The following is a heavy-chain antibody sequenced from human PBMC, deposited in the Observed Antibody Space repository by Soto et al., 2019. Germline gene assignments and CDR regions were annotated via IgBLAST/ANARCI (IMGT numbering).Heavy chain of an antibody. Sequence: VQLVESGGGLVQPGGSLRLSCAASGFSFSDYPRNWVRQAPGKGLEWVAVIWYDGTNKYYADSVKGRFTISRDNSRNTVSLQMNSLRVEDTAVYYCARWGDNKVFDYWGQGTLVSVSS. CDR1: GFSFSDYP. CDR2: IWYDGTNK. D-gene: IGHD3-10*01. CDR3: ARWGDNKVFDY. V-gene: IGHV3-33*08. J-gene: IGHJ4*02.